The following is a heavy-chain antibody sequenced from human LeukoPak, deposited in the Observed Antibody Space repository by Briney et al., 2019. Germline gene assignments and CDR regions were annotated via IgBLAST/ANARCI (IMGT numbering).Heavy chain of an antibody. Sequence: TGGSLRLSGAASGFNFANHAMSWVRQTPGKGLEWVSAISGGGDITYYADSVTGRFTISRDNSKDTLFLQMHSLRPGDTAVYYCVREDTPATANYWGQGTLVTISS. CDR2: ISGGGDIT. V-gene: IGHV3-23*01. CDR3: VREDTPATANY. CDR1: GFNFANHA. D-gene: IGHD2-21*02. J-gene: IGHJ4*02.